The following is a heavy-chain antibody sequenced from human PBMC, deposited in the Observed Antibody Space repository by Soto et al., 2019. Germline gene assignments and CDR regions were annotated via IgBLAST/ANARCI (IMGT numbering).Heavy chain of an antibody. J-gene: IGHJ4*03. Sequence: GSLRLSCAASGFTFGSFWMYWVRQAPGKGLEWVANIRPDGGAKYYVDSVEGRFTISRDNAKNSLYLEMTSLRAEDTAVYYCARNPHGDVAGGNIGGQGTLVTVSS. CDR3: ARNPHGDVAGGNI. V-gene: IGHV3-7*01. CDR2: IRPDGGAK. D-gene: IGHD6-19*01. CDR1: GFTFGSFW.